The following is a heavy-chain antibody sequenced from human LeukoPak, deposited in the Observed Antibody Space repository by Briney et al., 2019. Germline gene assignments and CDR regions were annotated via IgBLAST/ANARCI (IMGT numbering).Heavy chain of an antibody. CDR2: ISAYNGNT. Sequence: ASVKVSCKASGYTFTSYGISWVRQAPGQGLEWMGWISAYNGNTNYAQKLQGRVTMTTDTSTSTAYMELRSLRSDDTAVYYCARSHSSSSFHWFDPWGQGTQVTVSS. CDR3: ARSHSSSSFHWFDP. CDR1: GYTFTSYG. D-gene: IGHD6-13*01. J-gene: IGHJ5*02. V-gene: IGHV1-18*01.